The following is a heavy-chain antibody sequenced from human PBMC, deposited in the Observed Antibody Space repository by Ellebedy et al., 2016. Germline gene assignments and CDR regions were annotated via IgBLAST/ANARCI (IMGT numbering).Heavy chain of an antibody. CDR1: GFIFSAYN. CDR2: IGSDSTYI. Sequence: GGSLRLSCAASGFIFSAYNLNWVRQAPGKGLEWVSSIGSDSTYISYADSVKGRFTISRDNAKNSVFQQMNRLSVEDTAIYYCVRDEHRGFMFDYWGQGILVTVSS. CDR3: VRDEHRGFMFDY. V-gene: IGHV3-21*06. J-gene: IGHJ4*02. D-gene: IGHD3-16*01.